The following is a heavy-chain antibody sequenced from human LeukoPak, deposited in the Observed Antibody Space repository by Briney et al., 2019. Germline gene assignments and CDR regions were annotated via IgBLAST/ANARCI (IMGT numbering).Heavy chain of an antibody. CDR2: TYANGIP. J-gene: IGHJ3*02. CDR3: ARNSRYHDSRRNAFDI. Sequence: SETLSLTCTVSGDYICSYHWSWVRQPARERLGWIGHTYANGIPNYNPSLKRRTTVSLDTSRHQFSLTLTSLTAAHRAGYYFARNSRYHDSRRNAFDIWGQGTTVTVSS. V-gene: IGHV4-4*07. D-gene: IGHD3-22*01. CDR1: GDYICSYH.